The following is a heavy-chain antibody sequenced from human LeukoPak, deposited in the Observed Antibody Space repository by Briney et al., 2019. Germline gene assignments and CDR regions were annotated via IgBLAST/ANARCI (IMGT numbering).Heavy chain of an antibody. CDR3: ARDRWYYYGSGSYYAHSYYYGMDV. D-gene: IGHD3-10*01. CDR2: IYTSGST. V-gene: IGHV4-4*07. Sequence: SETLSLTCTVSGGSISSYYWSWIRQPAGKGLEWIGRIYTSGSTNYNPSLKSRVTMSVDTSKNQFSLKLSSVTAADTAVYYCARDRWYYYGSGSYYAHSYYYGMDVWGQGTTVTVSS. J-gene: IGHJ6*02. CDR1: GGSISSYY.